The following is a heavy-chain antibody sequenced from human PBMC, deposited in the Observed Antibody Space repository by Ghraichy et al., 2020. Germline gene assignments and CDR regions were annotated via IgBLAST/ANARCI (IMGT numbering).Heavy chain of an antibody. CDR1: GFTFSGYS. CDR2: ISSSSSYL. Sequence: GGSLRLSCAASGFTFSGYSMNWVRQAPGKGLEWVSSISSSSSYLYSADSMKCRFTISRDNAKNSLYLQMNRLRAEDTAVYYCARASGYYDSSGYCFDYWGQGTLVTVSS. CDR3: ARASGYYDSSGYCFDY. J-gene: IGHJ4*02. V-gene: IGHV3-21*01. D-gene: IGHD3-22*01.